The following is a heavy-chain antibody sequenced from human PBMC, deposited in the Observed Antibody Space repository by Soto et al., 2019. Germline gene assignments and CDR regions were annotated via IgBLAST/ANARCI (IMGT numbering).Heavy chain of an antibody. CDR1: GYTFTSYG. CDR2: ISAYNGNT. V-gene: IGHV1-18*04. CDR3: AREGDGYSSSWGNYYYYYGMDV. J-gene: IGHJ6*02. Sequence: ASVKVSCKASGYTFTSYGISWVRQAPGQGLEWMGWISAYNGNTNYAQKLQGRVTMTTDTSTSTAYMELRSLRSDDTAVYYCAREGDGYSSSWGNYYYYYGMDVWGQGTTATVSS. D-gene: IGHD6-13*01.